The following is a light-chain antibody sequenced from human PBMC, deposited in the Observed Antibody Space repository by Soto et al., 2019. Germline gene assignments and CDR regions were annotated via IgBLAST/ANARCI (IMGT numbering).Light chain of an antibody. V-gene: IGLV2-14*01. CDR2: DVS. Sequence: QSALTQPASVSGSPGQSITISCTGTSSDVGAYNYVSWYQQHPGKAPKLMIYDVSNRPSGASNRFSGSKSGNTASLTISGLQAEDEADYYCSSYTSNSTLDVFGTGTKLTVL. CDR3: SSYTSNSTLDV. CDR1: SSDVGAYNY. J-gene: IGLJ1*01.